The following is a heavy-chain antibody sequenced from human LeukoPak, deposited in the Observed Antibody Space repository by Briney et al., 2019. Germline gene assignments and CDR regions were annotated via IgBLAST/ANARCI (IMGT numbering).Heavy chain of an antibody. CDR3: ARGGLYGYDVFDY. CDR1: GFSFSSYE. J-gene: IGHJ4*02. V-gene: IGHV3-48*03. Sequence: PGGSLRLSCAASGFSFSSYEMNWVRQAPGKGLEWVSYISGSGRTMSYADSVKGRFTISRDNAKNSLYLQMNSLRVEDTAVYHCARGGLYGYDVFDYWGQGTQVTVSP. CDR2: ISGSGRTM. D-gene: IGHD5-12*01.